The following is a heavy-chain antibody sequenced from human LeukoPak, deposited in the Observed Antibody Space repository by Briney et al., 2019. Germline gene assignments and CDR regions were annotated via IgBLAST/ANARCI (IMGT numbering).Heavy chain of an antibody. V-gene: IGHV4-39*07. CDR2: IYYSGST. CDR1: GGSISSSSYY. Sequence: TSETLSLTCTVSGGSISSSSYYWGWIRQPPGKGLEWIGSIYYSGSTYYNPSLKSRVTISVDTSKNQFSLKLSSVTAADTAMYHCARAGVAYYFASSGFDCWGQGTLVTVSS. CDR3: ARAGVAYYFASSGFDC. J-gene: IGHJ4*02. D-gene: IGHD3-22*01.